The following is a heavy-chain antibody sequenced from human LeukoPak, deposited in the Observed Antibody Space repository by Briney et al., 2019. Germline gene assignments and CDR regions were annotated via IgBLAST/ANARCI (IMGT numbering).Heavy chain of an antibody. V-gene: IGHV3-23*01. CDR3: AKSNLKYYFDS. CDR2: ISGSGGSA. Sequence: PGGSLRLSCAASGFTFSSYAMNWVRQAPGKGPEWVSLISGSGGSAYYADSVKGRFTVSRDNSKNTLYLQMNSLRAEDTAVYYCAKSNLKYYFDSWGQGTLVTVSS. J-gene: IGHJ4*02. D-gene: IGHD6-6*01. CDR1: GFTFSSYA.